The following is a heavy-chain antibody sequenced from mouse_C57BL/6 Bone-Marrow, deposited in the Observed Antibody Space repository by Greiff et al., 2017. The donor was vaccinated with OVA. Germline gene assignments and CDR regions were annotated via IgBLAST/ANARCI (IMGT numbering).Heavy chain of an antibody. D-gene: IGHD1-1*01. Sequence: VQLKQSGPELVKPGASVKISCKASGYSFTDYNMNWVKQSNGKSLEWIGVINPNYGTTSYNQKFKGKATLTVDQSSSTAYMQLNSLTSEDSAVYSCAKFVYGSSPFYFDYWGQGTTLTVSS. V-gene: IGHV1-39*01. J-gene: IGHJ2*01. CDR3: AKFVYGSSPFYFDY. CDR2: INPNYGTT. CDR1: GYSFTDYN.